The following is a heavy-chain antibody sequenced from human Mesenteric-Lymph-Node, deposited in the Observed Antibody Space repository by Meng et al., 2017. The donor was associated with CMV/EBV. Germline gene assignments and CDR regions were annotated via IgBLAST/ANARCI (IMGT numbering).Heavy chain of an antibody. Sequence: GGSLRLSCAASGFFFSAYGMHWVRQAPGKGLEWVTFIQYDGGNTYYADSVKGRFAVSRDNSKSTLYLQLNSLRPDDTAVYYCTKGGSGYFVDSWGQGTLVTVSS. CDR1: GFFFSAYG. J-gene: IGHJ4*02. CDR3: TKGGSGYFVDS. V-gene: IGHV3-30*02. CDR2: IQYDGGNT. D-gene: IGHD3-3*01.